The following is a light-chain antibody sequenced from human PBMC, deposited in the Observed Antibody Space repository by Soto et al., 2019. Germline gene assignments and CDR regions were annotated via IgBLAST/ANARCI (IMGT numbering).Light chain of an antibody. V-gene: IGKV3D-15*01. CDR3: QQYNNWPRT. Sequence: EIFMTQSPATLSLSPGARSTLSFSASQSVSSNFLAWYQQKPGQAPRLLIYGASSRATGIPDRFSGSGSGTEFTLTVSSLQSEDFAIYYCQQYNNWPRTFGLGTKVDIK. CDR1: QSVSSN. J-gene: IGKJ1*01. CDR2: GAS.